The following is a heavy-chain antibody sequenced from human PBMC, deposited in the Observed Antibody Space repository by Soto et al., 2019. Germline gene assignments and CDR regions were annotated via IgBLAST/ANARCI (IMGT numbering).Heavy chain of an antibody. CDR1: GYTFSNYA. CDR2: INAGNGDT. CDR3: ARAPRSSGYYHYAMDV. D-gene: IGHD3-9*01. J-gene: IGHJ6*02. V-gene: IGHV1-3*01. Sequence: ASVKVSCKASGYTFSNYAIHWVRQAPGQRLEWMAWINAGNGDTKYSQNFQGRVTITRDTSASTAYMDLSSLRPEDTAVYYCARAPRSSGYYHYAMDVWGQGTTVPVS.